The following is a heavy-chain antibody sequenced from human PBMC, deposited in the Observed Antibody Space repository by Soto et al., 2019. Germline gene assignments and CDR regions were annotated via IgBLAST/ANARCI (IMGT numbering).Heavy chain of an antibody. D-gene: IGHD3-22*01. CDR1: GFTFSSYG. CDR2: IWYDGSNK. CDR3: AKDYDRSDYYESYYYYGMDV. V-gene: IGHV3-33*06. Sequence: GGSLRLSCAASGFTFSSYGMHWVRQAPGKGLEWLAVIWYDGSNKYYADSVKGRFTISRDNSKNTLYLQMNSLRAEDTAVYYCAKDYDRSDYYESYYYYGMDVWGHGTTGTCSS. J-gene: IGHJ6*02.